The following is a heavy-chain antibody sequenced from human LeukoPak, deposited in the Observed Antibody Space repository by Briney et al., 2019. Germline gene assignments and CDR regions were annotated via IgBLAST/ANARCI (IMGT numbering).Heavy chain of an antibody. CDR1: GGSISSYY. Sequence: PSETLSLTCTVSGGSISSYYWSWIRQPPGKGLEWIGYIYYSGSTNYNPSLKSRVTISVDTSKNQFSLKLNSVTAADTAVFYCARVHCGGAGCFAGRGAFDIWGQGTMVTVSS. CDR2: IYYSGST. D-gene: IGHD2-15*01. V-gene: IGHV4-59*12. CDR3: ARVHCGGAGCFAGRGAFDI. J-gene: IGHJ3*02.